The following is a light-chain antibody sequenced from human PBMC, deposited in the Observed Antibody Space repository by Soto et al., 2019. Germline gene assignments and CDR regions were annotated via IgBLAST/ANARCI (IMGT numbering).Light chain of an antibody. CDR3: QQYGSSAPIT. CDR1: QTVSSNY. J-gene: IGKJ5*01. CDR2: GAS. V-gene: IGKV3-20*01. Sequence: EIVLTQSPGTLSLSPGERATLSCRAIQTVSSNYLAWYQQKPGQAPRFLIYGASSRATGIPDRFSGSGSETDFTLTISRLEPEDFALYYCQQYGSSAPITFGQGTRLEIK.